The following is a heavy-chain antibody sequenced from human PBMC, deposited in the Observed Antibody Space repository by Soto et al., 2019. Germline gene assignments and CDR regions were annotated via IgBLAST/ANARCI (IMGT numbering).Heavy chain of an antibody. D-gene: IGHD2-2*01. V-gene: IGHV1-18*01. J-gene: IGHJ6*02. CDR1: GYTFTSYG. CDR2: ISAYNGNT. CDR3: ARVADIVVVPAASNYYYYGMDV. Sequence: QVQLVQSGAEVKKPGASVKVSCKASGYTFTSYGISWVRQAPGQGLEWMGWISAYNGNTNYAQKLQGRVTMTTDTSTSTAYMELRSLRSDDTAVYYCARVADIVVVPAASNYYYYGMDVWGQGTTVTVSS.